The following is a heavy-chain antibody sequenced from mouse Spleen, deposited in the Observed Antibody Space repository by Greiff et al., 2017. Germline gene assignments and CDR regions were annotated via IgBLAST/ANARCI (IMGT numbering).Heavy chain of an antibody. J-gene: IGHJ1*01. CDR2: IDPEDGET. Sequence: VQLKESGAELVKPGASVKLSCTASGFNIKDYYMHWVKQRTEQGLEWIGRIDPEDGETKYAPKFQGKATITADTSSNTAYLQLSSLTSEDTAVYYCARWGSTMISYWYFDVWGAGTTVTVSS. CDR1: GFNIKDYY. V-gene: IGHV14-2*01. CDR3: ARWGSTMISYWYFDV. D-gene: IGHD2-4*01.